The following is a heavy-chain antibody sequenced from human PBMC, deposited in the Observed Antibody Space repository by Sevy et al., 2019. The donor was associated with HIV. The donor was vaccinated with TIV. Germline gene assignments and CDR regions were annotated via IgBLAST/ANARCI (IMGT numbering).Heavy chain of an antibody. J-gene: IGHJ4*02. CDR1: GYTFTGYY. V-gene: IGHV1-2*06. CDR2: INPNSGGT. D-gene: IGHD3-3*01. Sequence: ASVKVSCKASGYTFTGYYMHWVRQAPGQGLEWMGRINPNSGGTNYAQKFQGRVTMTRDTSISTAYMELSRLRSDDTAVYYCARELPGAQWEGGYYTEPFDYWGQGTLVTVSS. CDR3: ARELPGAQWEGGYYTEPFDY.